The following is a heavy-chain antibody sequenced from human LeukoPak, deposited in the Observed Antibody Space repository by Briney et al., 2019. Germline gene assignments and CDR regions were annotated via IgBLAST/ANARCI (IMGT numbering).Heavy chain of an antibody. CDR3: ARGLRRRTMIVVPRRALWFDP. CDR2: VNHSGST. J-gene: IGHJ5*02. Sequence: SETLSLTCAVYGGSFSDYYWSWIRQPPGKGLEWIGEVNHSGSTNYNPSLKSRVTISVDTSKNQFSLKLSSVTAADTAVYYCARGLRRRTMIVVPRRALWFDPWGQGALVTVSS. D-gene: IGHD3-22*01. CDR1: GGSFSDYY. V-gene: IGHV4-34*01.